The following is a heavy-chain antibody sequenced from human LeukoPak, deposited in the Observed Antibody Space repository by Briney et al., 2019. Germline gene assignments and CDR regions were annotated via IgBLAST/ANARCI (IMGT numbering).Heavy chain of an antibody. CDR3: AKGQPSNYYPSGGPYNA. CDR1: GYTFTGYY. D-gene: IGHD2-15*01. V-gene: IGHV1-2*02. CDR2: INPNSGGT. J-gene: IGHJ5*02. Sequence: ASVKVSCKPSGYTFTGYYLHWLRQAPGQGLEWMGWINPNSGGTNYAQKLQGRVTMTGDTSISTAYMERTSLTSDDTGLYYCAKGQPSNYYPSGGPYNAWGRGTLVTVSS.